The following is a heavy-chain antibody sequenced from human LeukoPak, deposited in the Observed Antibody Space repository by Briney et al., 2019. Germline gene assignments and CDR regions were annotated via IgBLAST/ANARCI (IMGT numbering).Heavy chain of an antibody. V-gene: IGHV3-30-3*01. J-gene: IGHJ5*02. Sequence: PGGSLRLSCAASGFTFSSYVMHWVRQAPGKGLEWVAVIPSDGSNKYCADSVKGRFTISRDNSKNTLYLQMNSLRAEDTAVYYCTRGDYGGFSWGQGTLVTVSS. CDR1: GFTFSSYV. CDR3: TRGDYGGFS. D-gene: IGHD4-23*01. CDR2: IPSDGSNK.